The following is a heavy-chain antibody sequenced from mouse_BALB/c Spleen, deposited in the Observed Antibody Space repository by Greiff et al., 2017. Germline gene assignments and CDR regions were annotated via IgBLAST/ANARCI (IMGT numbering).Heavy chain of an antibody. CDR3: ARRLLLRYYAMDY. J-gene: IGHJ4*01. CDR2: IDTSDSYT. Sequence: QVQLQQPGADLVMPGASVKMSCKASGYTFTDYWMHWVKQTPGQGLEWIGAIDTSDSYTSYNQKFKGKATLTVDESSSTAYMQLSSLTSEDSAVYYYARRLLLRYYAMDYWGQGTSVTVSS. CDR1: GYTFTDYW. D-gene: IGHD1-1*01. V-gene: IGHV1-69*01.